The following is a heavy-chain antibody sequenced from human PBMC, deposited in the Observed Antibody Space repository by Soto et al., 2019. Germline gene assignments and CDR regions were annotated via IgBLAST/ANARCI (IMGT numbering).Heavy chain of an antibody. CDR2: VFHTGDT. CDR3: ARKAWVRFDY. Sequence: PETLCLTCAVSGDSISSSVWWTWVRQPPGKGLEWIGEVFHTGDTYFNPSLRSRVAMSVDKSTNEFSLKVTSVTAADTAIYYCARKAWVRFDYWGQGALVTVSS. D-gene: IGHD7-27*01. V-gene: IGHV4-4*03. CDR1: GDSISSSVW. J-gene: IGHJ4*02.